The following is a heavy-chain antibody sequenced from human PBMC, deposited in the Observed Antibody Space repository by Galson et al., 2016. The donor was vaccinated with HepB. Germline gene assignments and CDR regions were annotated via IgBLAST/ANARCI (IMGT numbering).Heavy chain of an antibody. V-gene: IGHV3-7*01. CDR1: GFSFSSLW. CDR2: INPDGSHQ. J-gene: IGHJ6*02. Sequence: SLRLSCAASGFSFSSLWMTWVRQAPGQGLEWVANINPDGSHQAYVDSVKGRFTISRDNAKDSLYLQMNSLRVEDAAVYYCAILSVDVVLVMNGVDVWGQGTTVTVSS. D-gene: IGHD5-12*01. CDR3: AILSVDVVLVMNGVDV.